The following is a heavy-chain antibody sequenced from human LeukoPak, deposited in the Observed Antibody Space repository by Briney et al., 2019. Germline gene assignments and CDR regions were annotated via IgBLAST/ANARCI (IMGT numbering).Heavy chain of an antibody. V-gene: IGHV3-48*03. J-gene: IGHJ4*02. CDR3: ARVYDTSGYKTPPPDY. CDR2: ISSRGTTI. D-gene: IGHD3-22*01. Sequence: GGSLRLSCAASGLPFSSYEMNWVRQAPGKGLEWISYISSRGTTIYYADSVKGRFTISRDNAENSLYLQMNSPRAEDTAVYYCARVYDTSGYKTPPPDYWGQGTLVTVSS. CDR1: GLPFSSYE.